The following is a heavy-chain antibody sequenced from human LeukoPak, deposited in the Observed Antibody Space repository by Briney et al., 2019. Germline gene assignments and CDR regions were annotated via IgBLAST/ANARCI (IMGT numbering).Heavy chain of an antibody. D-gene: IGHD3-22*01. V-gene: IGHV1-69*13. Sequence: SVKVSCKASGYTFSDYYIHWVRQAPGQGLEWMGGIIPIFDTADYAQKFQGRLTITADESTSTAYMELRSLRSDDTAVYYCARGRTYYDSSGYPTPHDAFDIWGQGTMVTVSS. J-gene: IGHJ3*02. CDR3: ARGRTYYDSSGYPTPHDAFDI. CDR1: GYTFSDYY. CDR2: IIPIFDTA.